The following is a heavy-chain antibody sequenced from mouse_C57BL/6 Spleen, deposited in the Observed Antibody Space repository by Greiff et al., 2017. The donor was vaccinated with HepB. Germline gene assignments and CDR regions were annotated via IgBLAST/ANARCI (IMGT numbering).Heavy chain of an antibody. V-gene: IGHV5-4*01. CDR3: ARDGDSSGSSWFAY. J-gene: IGHJ3*01. D-gene: IGHD3-2*02. Sequence: EVQGVESGGGLVKPGGSLKLSCAASGFTFSSYAMSWVRQTPEKRLEWVATISDGGSYTYYPDNVKGRFTISRDNAKNNLYLQMSHLKSEDTAMYYCARDGDSSGSSWFAYWGQGTLVTVSA. CDR1: GFTFSSYA. CDR2: ISDGGSYT.